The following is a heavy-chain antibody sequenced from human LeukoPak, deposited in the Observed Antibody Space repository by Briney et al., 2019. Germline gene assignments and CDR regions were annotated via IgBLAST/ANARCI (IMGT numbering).Heavy chain of an antibody. D-gene: IGHD1-26*01. CDR3: ARAGSGSSRGMDV. Sequence: TGGSLRLSCAASGFTFDDYAMHWVRQAPGKGLEWVSGISWNSGRINYADSVKGRFTISRDNAKNSLYLQMNSLRAEDTALYYCARAGSGSSRGMDVWGQGTTVTVSS. J-gene: IGHJ6*02. V-gene: IGHV3-9*01. CDR1: GFTFDDYA. CDR2: ISWNSGRI.